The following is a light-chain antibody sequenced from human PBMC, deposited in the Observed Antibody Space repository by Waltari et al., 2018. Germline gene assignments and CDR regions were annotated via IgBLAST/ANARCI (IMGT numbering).Light chain of an antibody. J-gene: IGKJ2*01. CDR1: QSISSY. Sequence: DIQMTQSPSSLSASVGDRVTITCRASQSISSYLNWYQQKPGKAPKLLIYAASSLQSGVQPRFSVSGSGTDVTLIISCLQAEEFATYYCQQSYSTRRTFGLATKVWIK. CDR3: QQSYSTRRT. V-gene: IGKV1-39*01. CDR2: AAS.